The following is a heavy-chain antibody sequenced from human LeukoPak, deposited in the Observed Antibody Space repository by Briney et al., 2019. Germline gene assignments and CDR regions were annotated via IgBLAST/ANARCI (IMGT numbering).Heavy chain of an antibody. D-gene: IGHD3-10*02. CDR1: GNSISSGDNY. V-gene: IGHV4-61*02. CDR2: IYTSGST. Sequence: SETLSLTCTVSGNSISSGDNYWSWIRQPAGKGLEWIGRIYTSGSTNYNPSLKSRVTISVDTSKNQFSLKPTSVTAADTAVYYCARDVHPDYWGQGTLVTVSS. CDR3: ARDVHPDY. J-gene: IGHJ4*02.